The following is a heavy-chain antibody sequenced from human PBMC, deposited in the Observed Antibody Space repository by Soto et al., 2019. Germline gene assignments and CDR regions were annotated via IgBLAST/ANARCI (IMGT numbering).Heavy chain of an antibody. Sequence: QVQLVESGGGVVQPGRSLRLSCAASGFTFSSYAMHWVRQAPGKGLEWVAVISYDGSNKYYADSVKGRFTISRDNSKNTLYLQMNSLRAEDTAVYYGAREPTRVRGVIGEYGMDVWGQGTTVIVSS. CDR1: GFTFSSYA. V-gene: IGHV3-30-3*01. CDR2: ISYDGSNK. J-gene: IGHJ6*02. CDR3: AREPTRVRGVIGEYGMDV. D-gene: IGHD3-10*01.